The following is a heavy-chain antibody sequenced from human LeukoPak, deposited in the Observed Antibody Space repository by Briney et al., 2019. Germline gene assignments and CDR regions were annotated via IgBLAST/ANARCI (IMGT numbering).Heavy chain of an antibody. CDR3: AKGAFGVNYYYMDV. Sequence: GGSLRLSCAASGFTFSGYAMSWVRQAPGKGLEWVSAISGSGGSTYYADSVKGRFTISRDNSKNTLYLQMNSLRAEDTAVYYCAKGAFGVNYYYMDVWGKGTTVTVSS. J-gene: IGHJ6*03. D-gene: IGHD3-3*01. CDR1: GFTFSGYA. CDR2: ISGSGGST. V-gene: IGHV3-23*01.